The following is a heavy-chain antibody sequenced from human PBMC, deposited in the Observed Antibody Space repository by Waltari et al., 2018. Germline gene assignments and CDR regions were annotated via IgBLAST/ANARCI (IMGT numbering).Heavy chain of an antibody. D-gene: IGHD6-6*01. V-gene: IGHV4-38-2*02. CDR2: ISGSSGTT. CDR3: ARETGSNSFFDY. CDR1: GYSISSGYY. Sequence: QVQLQESGPGLVKPSETLSLTCAVSGYSISSGYYWGWIRQPPGKGLEYIGYISGSSGTTNYNPSRKSRVTISKDTSKNQFSLKLSSVTAADTAVYYCARETGSNSFFDYWGQGVLVTVSS. J-gene: IGHJ4*02.